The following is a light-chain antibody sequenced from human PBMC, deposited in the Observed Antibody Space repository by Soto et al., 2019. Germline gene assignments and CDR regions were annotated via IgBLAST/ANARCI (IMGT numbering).Light chain of an antibody. J-gene: IGLJ3*02. CDR3: ATWDDSLNGWV. Sequence: QAVVTQPPSASGTPGQRVTISCSASDSNIASNDVNWYQQLPGTAPKLLIYSYNQRHSGVPVRFSGSKSCTSASLAISGLQYEDEADYYRATWDDSLNGWVFGGGTKVTVL. CDR2: SYN. CDR1: DSNIASND. V-gene: IGLV1-44*01.